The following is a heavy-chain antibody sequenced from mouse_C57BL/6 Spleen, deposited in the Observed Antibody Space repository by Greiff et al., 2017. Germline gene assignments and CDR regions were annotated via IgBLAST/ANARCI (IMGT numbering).Heavy chain of an antibody. CDR2: ISDGGSYT. J-gene: IGHJ2*01. V-gene: IGHV5-4*01. CDR1: GFTFSSYA. D-gene: IGHD1-1*01. Sequence: EVHLVESGGGLVKPGGSLKLSCAASGFTFSSYAMSWVRQTPEKRLEWVATISDGGSYTYYPDNVKGRFTIARDNAKNNLYLQMSQLKSEDTAMYYCARGGITTVVVFGYWGQGTTLTVSS. CDR3: ARGGITTVVVFGY.